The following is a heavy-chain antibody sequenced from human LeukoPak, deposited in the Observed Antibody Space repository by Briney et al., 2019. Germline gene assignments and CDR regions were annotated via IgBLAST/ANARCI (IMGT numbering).Heavy chain of an antibody. J-gene: IGHJ4*02. CDR3: ARLAPGNYDILTGDPKVVFDY. Sequence: SEILSLTCTVSGGSLSSFFWSWIRQPPGKGLEWIGYVHSSGSTKYNPSLKSRLIISVDMSKNQFSLKLRSVSVADTAVYYCARLAPGNYDILTGDPKVVFDYWGQGALVTVSS. V-gene: IGHV4-59*01. D-gene: IGHD3-9*01. CDR1: GGSLSSFF. CDR2: VHSSGST.